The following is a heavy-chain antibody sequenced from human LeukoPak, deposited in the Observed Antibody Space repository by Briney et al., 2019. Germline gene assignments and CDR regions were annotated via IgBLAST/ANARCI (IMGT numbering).Heavy chain of an antibody. V-gene: IGHV3-48*03. CDR2: ISRTGNTM. CDR3: ARLVSSSWYHIDY. Sequence: GGSLRLSCAASGFTFSSYEMNWVRQAPGKGLEWVSYISRTGNTMYYADSVKGRFTISRDNAKNSLYLQMNSLRAEDTAVYYCARLVSSSWYHIDYWGQGTLVTVSS. CDR1: GFTFSSYE. D-gene: IGHD6-13*01. J-gene: IGHJ4*02.